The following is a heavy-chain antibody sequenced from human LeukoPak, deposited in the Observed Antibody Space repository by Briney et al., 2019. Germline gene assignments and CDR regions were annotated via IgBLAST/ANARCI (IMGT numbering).Heavy chain of an antibody. D-gene: IGHD6-19*01. CDR2: IRYDGSNK. Sequence: GGSLRLSCAASGFTFSNAWMSWVRQAPGKGLEWVAFIRYDGSNKYYADSVKGRFTISRDNSKNTLYLQMNSLRAEDTAVYYCAKQDSSGPRDWGQGTLVTVSS. CDR3: AKQDSSGPRD. V-gene: IGHV3-30*02. J-gene: IGHJ4*02. CDR1: GFTFSNAW.